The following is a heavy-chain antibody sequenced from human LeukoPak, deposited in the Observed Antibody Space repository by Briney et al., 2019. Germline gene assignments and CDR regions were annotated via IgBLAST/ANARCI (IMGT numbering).Heavy chain of an antibody. D-gene: IGHD2-8*01. CDR1: GGSISSSSYY. J-gene: IGHJ4*02. V-gene: IGHV4-39*07. Sequence: SETLSLTCTVSGGSISSSSYYWGWIRQPPGKGLEWIGSIYYSGSTYYNPSLKSRVTISVDRSKNQFSLKLSSVTAADTAVYYCARENGPHPGDYSDYWGQGTLVTVSS. CDR3: ARENGPHPGDYSDY. CDR2: IYYSGST.